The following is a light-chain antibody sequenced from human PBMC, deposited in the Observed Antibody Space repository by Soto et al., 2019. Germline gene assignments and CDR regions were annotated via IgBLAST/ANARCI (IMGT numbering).Light chain of an antibody. J-gene: IGLJ2*01. CDR3: SSYASGSTSVV. CDR2: EGN. CDR1: SSDVGSYNL. Sequence: QSALTQPASVSGSPGQSITISCTGTSSDVGSYNLVSWYQQHPGKAPKLMIYEGNKRPSGVSNRSSGFKSGNTASLTISGLQAEDEADYYCSSYASGSTSVVFGGGTKLTVL. V-gene: IGLV2-23*01.